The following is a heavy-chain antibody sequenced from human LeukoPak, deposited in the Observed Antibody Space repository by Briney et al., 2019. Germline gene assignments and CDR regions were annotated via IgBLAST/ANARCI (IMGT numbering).Heavy chain of an antibody. V-gene: IGHV3-33*01. CDR2: IWYDGSNK. J-gene: IGHJ6*02. Sequence: GGSLRLSCAASGIIFDNYGMHWIRQAPGKGLEWVAVIWYDGSNKYYADSVKGRFTISRDNSKNTLYLQMNSLRAEDTAVYYCARETNYYGMDVWGQGTTVTVSS. CDR1: GIIFDNYG. CDR3: ARETNYYGMDV.